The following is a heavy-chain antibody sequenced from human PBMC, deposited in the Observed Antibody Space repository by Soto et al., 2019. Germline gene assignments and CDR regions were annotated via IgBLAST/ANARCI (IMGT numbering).Heavy chain of an antibody. J-gene: IGHJ6*02. Sequence: QVQLQESGPGLVKPSQTLSLTCTVSGGSISSGDYYWSWIRQPPGKGLEWIGYIYYSGSTYYNPSLKSRVTISVDTSKNQSSLKLSSVTAADTAVYYCARLITGTTYYYYYGMDVWGQGTTVTVSS. V-gene: IGHV4-30-4*01. D-gene: IGHD1-7*01. CDR1: GGSISSGDYY. CDR2: IYYSGST. CDR3: ARLITGTTYYYYYGMDV.